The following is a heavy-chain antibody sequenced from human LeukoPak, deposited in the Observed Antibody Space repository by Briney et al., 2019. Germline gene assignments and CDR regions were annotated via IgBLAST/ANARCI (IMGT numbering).Heavy chain of an antibody. J-gene: IGHJ4*02. CDR3: VRDMGYYDKV. CDR1: GFTFSTSW. Sequence: PGGSQRLSCATSGFTFSTSWMHWVRQAPGKGLVWDSRINTDGNTRDYADSVKGRFTISRDNAKNTLYLQMNSLRAEDTAIYYCVRDMGYYDKVWGQGTLVTVSS. CDR2: INTDGNTR. D-gene: IGHD3-22*01. V-gene: IGHV3-74*01.